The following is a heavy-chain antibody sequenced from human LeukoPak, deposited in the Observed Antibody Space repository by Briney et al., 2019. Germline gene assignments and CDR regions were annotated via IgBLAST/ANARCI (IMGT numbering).Heavy chain of an antibody. J-gene: IGHJ1*01. CDR2: ISGSGGST. V-gene: IGHV3-23*01. CDR3: AKPASSSWYLNEYFQH. Sequence: GGSLRLSCAASGFTFSSYAMSWVRQAPGKGLEGVSAISGSGGSTYYADSVKGRFTISRDNSKNTLYLQMNSLRAEDTAVYYCAKPASSSWYLNEYFQHWGQGTLVTVSS. CDR1: GFTFSSYA. D-gene: IGHD6-13*01.